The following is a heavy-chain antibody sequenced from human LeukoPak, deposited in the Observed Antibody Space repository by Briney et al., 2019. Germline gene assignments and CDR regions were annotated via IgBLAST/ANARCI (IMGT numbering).Heavy chain of an antibody. CDR1: GYTFTGFG. Sequence: ASVKVSCKASGYTFTGFGINWVRQAPGQGLEWMGWISGYNDNTHYAKKFQGRVTLTTDTPTSTAYMELRSLRSDDTAVYYCERDGTSTDDYWCQGTLVTVSS. D-gene: IGHD1-7*01. V-gene: IGHV1-18*01. CDR3: ERDGTSTDDY. CDR2: ISGYNDNT. J-gene: IGHJ4*02.